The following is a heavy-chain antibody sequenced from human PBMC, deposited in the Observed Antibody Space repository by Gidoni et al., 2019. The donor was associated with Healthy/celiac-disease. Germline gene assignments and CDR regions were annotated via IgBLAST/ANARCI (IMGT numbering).Heavy chain of an antibody. CDR2: ISGSCGST. D-gene: IGHD2-15*01. Sequence: EVQLLESGGGLVQPGGSLRLSCAAAGFTFSSHAMSWVRQAPGKGLEWVSAISGSCGSTYYADSVKGRFTISRDNSKNTLYLQMNSLRAEDTAVYYCAKDLAGYCSGGSCYGASYWGQGTLVTVSS. CDR1: GFTFSSHA. V-gene: IGHV3-23*01. CDR3: AKDLAGYCSGGSCYGASY. J-gene: IGHJ4*02.